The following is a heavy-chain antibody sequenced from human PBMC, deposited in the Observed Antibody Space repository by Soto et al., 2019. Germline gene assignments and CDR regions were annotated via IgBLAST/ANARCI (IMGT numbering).Heavy chain of an antibody. Sequence: QVQLVESGGGVVQPGRSLRLSCAASGFTFSSYAMHWVRQAPGKGLEWVAFISYDGSSKFYADSMKGRFTISRDNSRTTLYLHMNSLRGKDTAVYYCAREDDSFDDWGQGTLVTVSS. CDR1: GFTFSSYA. CDR2: ISYDGSSK. CDR3: AREDDSFDD. J-gene: IGHJ4*02. V-gene: IGHV3-30-3*01.